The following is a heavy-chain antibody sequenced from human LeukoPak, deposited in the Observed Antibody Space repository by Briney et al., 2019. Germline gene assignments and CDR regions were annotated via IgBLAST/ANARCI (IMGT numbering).Heavy chain of an antibody. Sequence: ASVKVSCKPSGYTFTGYHLHWVRQTPGQGLEWMGRINPNSGGANYAQEFQGRVTMTRDTSVSTAYMELSSLRSDDTAVYYCAREWSYYYMDVWGKGTTVTVSS. J-gene: IGHJ6*03. CDR3: AREWSYYYMDV. CDR2: INPNSGGA. D-gene: IGHD3-3*01. CDR1: GYTFTGYH. V-gene: IGHV1-2*06.